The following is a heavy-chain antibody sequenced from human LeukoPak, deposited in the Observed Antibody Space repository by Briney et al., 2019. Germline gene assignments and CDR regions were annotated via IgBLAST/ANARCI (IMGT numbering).Heavy chain of an antibody. J-gene: IGHJ4*02. D-gene: IGHD3-22*01. Sequence: GGSLRLSCAASGFIFNNYGMSWVRQAPGKGLEWVSAIRGNAGTTYYADSVKGRFTIFRDNSKNMLYLQMNSLRVEDTAVYYCAKGHGDSSGYYYFDSWGQGTLVTVSS. V-gene: IGHV3-23*01. CDR2: IRGNAGTT. CDR1: GFIFNNYG. CDR3: AKGHGDSSGYYYFDS.